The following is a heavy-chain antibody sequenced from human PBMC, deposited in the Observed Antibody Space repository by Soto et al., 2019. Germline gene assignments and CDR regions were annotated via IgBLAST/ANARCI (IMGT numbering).Heavy chain of an antibody. CDR1: GFTFSSYS. V-gene: IGHV3-48*01. J-gene: IGHJ4*02. CDR2: ISSSSSTI. D-gene: IGHD1-1*01. CDR3: ARRTGFDY. Sequence: EVQLVVSGGGLVQPGGSLRLSCAASGFTFSSYSMNWVRQAPGKGLEWVSYISSSSSTIYYADSVKGRFTISRDNAKNSLYLQMNSLRAEDTAVYYCARRTGFDYWGQGTLVTVSS.